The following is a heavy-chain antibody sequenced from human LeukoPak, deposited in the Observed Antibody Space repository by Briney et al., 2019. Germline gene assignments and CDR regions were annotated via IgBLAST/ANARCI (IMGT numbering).Heavy chain of an antibody. CDR1: GFTFSSDA. D-gene: IGHD2-2*01. CDR3: AKVGDCSSTSCYPLGWFDP. CDR2: ISGSGGST. V-gene: IGHV3-23*01. Sequence: PGGSLRLSCAASGFTFSSDAMSWVRQAPGKGLEWVAAISGSGGSTYYADSVKGRFTISRDNSKNTLYLQMNSLRAEDTAVYYCAKVGDCSSTSCYPLGWFDPWGQGTLVTVSS. J-gene: IGHJ5*02.